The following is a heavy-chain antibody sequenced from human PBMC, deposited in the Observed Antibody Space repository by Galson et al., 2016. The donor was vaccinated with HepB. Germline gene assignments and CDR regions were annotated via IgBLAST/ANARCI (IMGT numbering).Heavy chain of an antibody. J-gene: IGHJ2*01. Sequence: SETLSLTCNVSGGSVNSDHHYWGWIRQPPGKGLEWFGSVFYTGGTYYNPSLKSRVTISVDTFKNQLSLKLRSVTAADTAVFYCARRSAATVTTFLESSDLWGRGTLVTVSS. V-gene: IGHV4-39*01. CDR1: GGSVNSDHHY. D-gene: IGHD4-17*01. CDR2: VFYTGGT. CDR3: ARRSAATVTTFLESSDL.